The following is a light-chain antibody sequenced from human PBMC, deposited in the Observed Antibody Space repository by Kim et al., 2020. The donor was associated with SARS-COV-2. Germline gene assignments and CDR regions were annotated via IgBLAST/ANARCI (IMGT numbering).Light chain of an antibody. CDR2: SAS. Sequence: AAVGNTNNQPRRASRTISIYLNWYQQKPGKAPELLIYSASSLQSGVPSRFSGSGSGTEFTLTITSLQSEDFGTYYCQQSYKTVFNFGQGARLEIK. CDR3: QQSYKTVFN. J-gene: IGKJ5*01. V-gene: IGKV1-39*01. CDR1: RTISIY.